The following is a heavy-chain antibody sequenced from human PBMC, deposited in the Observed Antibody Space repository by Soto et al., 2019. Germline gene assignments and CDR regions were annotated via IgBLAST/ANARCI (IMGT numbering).Heavy chain of an antibody. CDR1: RFTFSGSA. CDR2: IRSKANSYAT. V-gene: IGHV3-73*01. D-gene: IGHD2-15*01. J-gene: IGHJ3*02. Sequence: GGSLRLSCAASRFTFSGSAMHWVRQASGKGLEWVGRIRSKANSYATAYAASVKGRFTISRDDSKNTAYLQMNSLKTEDTAVYYCTRLYPYCSGGSCYGNHDAFDIWGQGTMVTVSS. CDR3: TRLYPYCSGGSCYGNHDAFDI.